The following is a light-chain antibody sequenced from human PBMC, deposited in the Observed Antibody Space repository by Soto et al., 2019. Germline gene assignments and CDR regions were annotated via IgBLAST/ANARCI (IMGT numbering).Light chain of an antibody. V-gene: IGKV1-39*01. CDR3: HQSFYTPRT. Sequence: DIQMTQSPSSLSASVGDRVTITCRASQSISNYLNWYQQRPGKAPKLLIYAASSLQSGVPSRFNASGSGTDFTLTINSLQPEDFATYYCHQSFYTPRTFGQGTKVEI. CDR2: AAS. J-gene: IGKJ1*01. CDR1: QSISNY.